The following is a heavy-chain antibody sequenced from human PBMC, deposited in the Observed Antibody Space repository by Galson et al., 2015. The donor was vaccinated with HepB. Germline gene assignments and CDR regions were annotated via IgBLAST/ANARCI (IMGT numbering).Heavy chain of an antibody. V-gene: IGHV5-51*01. D-gene: IGHD3-10*01. CDR2: IYPGDSDT. Sequence: QSGAEVKKPGESLKISCKGSGNSFINHWIGWVRQMPGKGPEWIGIIYPGDSDTRYSPSFQGQVTISADKSITTAYLQWSSLKASDTAMYYCARQEDYGPVTHWRFDEWGQGTLVTVSS. CDR1: GNSFINHW. CDR3: ARQEDYGPVTHWRFDE. J-gene: IGHJ4*02.